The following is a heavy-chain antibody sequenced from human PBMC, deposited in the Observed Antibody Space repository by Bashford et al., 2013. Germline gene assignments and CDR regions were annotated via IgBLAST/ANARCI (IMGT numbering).Heavy chain of an antibody. J-gene: IGHJ4*02. CDR3: AKDPKGSSGWFLE. V-gene: IGHV5-51*01. CDR2: IYPGDSDT. D-gene: IGHD6-19*01. Sequence: GESLKISCKGSGYSFTSYWIGWVRQMPGKGLEWMGIIYPGDSDTRNSPSFQGQVTISADKSITTAYLQWSSLKASDTAMYYCAKDPKGSSGWFLEWGQGTLVTVSS. CDR1: GYSFTSYW.